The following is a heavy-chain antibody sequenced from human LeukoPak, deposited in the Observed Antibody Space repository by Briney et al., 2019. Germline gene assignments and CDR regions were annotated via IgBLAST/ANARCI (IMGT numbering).Heavy chain of an antibody. CDR3: ARDRNCSGGSCYLGFWFDP. D-gene: IGHD2-15*01. CDR1: GGTFSSYA. V-gene: IGHV1-18*01. Sequence: GASVKVSCKASGGTFSSYAISWVRQAPGQGLEWMGWISAYNGNTNYAQKLQGRVTMTTDTSTSTAYMELRSLRSDDTAVYYCARDRNCSGGSCYLGFWFDPWGQGTLVTVSS. J-gene: IGHJ5*02. CDR2: ISAYNGNT.